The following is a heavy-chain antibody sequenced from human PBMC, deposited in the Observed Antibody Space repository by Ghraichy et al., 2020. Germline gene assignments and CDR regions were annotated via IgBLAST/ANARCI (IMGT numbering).Heavy chain of an antibody. Sequence: LSLTCAASGFTFSDYYMSWIREAPGKGLEWVSHISTTGSTMYYADSVKGRFAISRDNAKKSLHLQMHSLRAEDTAVYYCARDKRYYYDRSAYSDAEWFDPWGQGTLVTVSS. D-gene: IGHD3-22*01. CDR1: GFTFSDYY. CDR3: ARDKRYYYDRSAYSDAEWFDP. CDR2: ISTTGSTM. V-gene: IGHV3-11*01. J-gene: IGHJ5*02.